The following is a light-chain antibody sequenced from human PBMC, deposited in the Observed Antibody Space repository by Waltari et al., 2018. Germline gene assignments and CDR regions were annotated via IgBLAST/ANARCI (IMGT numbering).Light chain of an antibody. CDR1: QSISSW. J-gene: IGKJ1*01. CDR3: QAGT. Sequence: DIQLTQSPSTLSASVADRVTITCRASQSISSWLAWYQQKPGKAPKLLIYKASSLESGVPSRFSGSGSGTEFTLTISSLQPDDFATYYCQAGTFGQGTKVEIK. V-gene: IGKV1-5*03. CDR2: KAS.